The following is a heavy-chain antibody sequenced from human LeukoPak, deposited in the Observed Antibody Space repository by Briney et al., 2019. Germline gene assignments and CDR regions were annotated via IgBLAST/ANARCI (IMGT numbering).Heavy chain of an antibody. D-gene: IGHD4-17*01. CDR1: GGSFSGYY. CDR2: IYYSGST. Sequence: SETLSLTCAVYGGSFSGYYWSWIRQPPGKGLEWIGYIYYSGSTYYNPSLKSRVTISVDTSKNQFSLKLSSVTAANTAVYYCARLMTTVTRDAFDIWGQGTMVTVSS. J-gene: IGHJ3*02. CDR3: ARLMTTVTRDAFDI. V-gene: IGHV4-34*09.